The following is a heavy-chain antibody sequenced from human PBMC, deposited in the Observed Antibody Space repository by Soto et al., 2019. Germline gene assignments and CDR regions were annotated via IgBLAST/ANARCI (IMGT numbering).Heavy chain of an antibody. CDR2: IWYDGSNK. V-gene: IGHV3-33*01. CDR3: ARDRGIAAAGTRY. J-gene: IGHJ4*02. D-gene: IGHD6-13*01. CDR1: GFTFSSYG. Sequence: GGSLRLSCAASGFTFSSYGMHWVRQAPGKGLEWVAVIWYDGSNKYYADSVKGRFTISRDNSKNTLYLQMNSLRAEGTAVYYCARDRGIAAAGTRYWGQGTLVTVSS.